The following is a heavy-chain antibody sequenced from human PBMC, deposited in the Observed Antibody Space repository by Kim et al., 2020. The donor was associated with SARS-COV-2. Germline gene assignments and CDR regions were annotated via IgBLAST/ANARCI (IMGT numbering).Heavy chain of an antibody. D-gene: IGHD3-22*01. CDR3: ARGPFITMIVVAQGYYYGMDV. V-gene: IGHV4-39*01. J-gene: IGHJ6*02. CDR1: GGSISSSSYY. CDR2: IYYSGST. Sequence: SETLSLTCTVSGGSISSSSYYWGWIRQPPGKGLEWIGSIYYSGSTYYNPSLKSRVTISVDTSKNQFSLKLSSVTAADTAVYYCARGPFITMIVVAQGYYYGMDVCGQGTTVTVSS.